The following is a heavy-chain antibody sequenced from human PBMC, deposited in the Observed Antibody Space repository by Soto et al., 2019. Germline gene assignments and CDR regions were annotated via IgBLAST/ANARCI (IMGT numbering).Heavy chain of an antibody. V-gene: IGHV3-23*01. D-gene: IGHD3-10*01. CDR1: GFTFGSYA. Sequence: GGSLRLSCAASGFTFGSYAMGWVRQAPGKGLEWVSLISGTGDSSEYANSVKGRLTISRDCSKTTVFLQMNSLRAEDTAVYFCAKDNGNYGSGSFSHWGQGTLVTVSS. CDR2: ISGTGDSS. J-gene: IGHJ4*02. CDR3: AKDNGNYGSGSFSH.